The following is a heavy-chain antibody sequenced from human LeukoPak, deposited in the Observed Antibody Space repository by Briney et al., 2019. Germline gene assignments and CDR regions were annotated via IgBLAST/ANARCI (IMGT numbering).Heavy chain of an antibody. D-gene: IGHD3-16*02. V-gene: IGHV1-46*01. Sequence: ASVKVSCKASGYTFTSYYMHWVRQAPGQGLEWMGIINPSGGSTSYAQKFQGRVTMTRDMSMSTVYMELSSLRSEDTAVYYCARGKLDYDYVWGSYRKRYYMDVWGKGTTVTVSS. CDR2: INPSGGST. CDR3: ARGKLDYDYVWGSYRKRYYMDV. CDR1: GYTFTSYY. J-gene: IGHJ6*03.